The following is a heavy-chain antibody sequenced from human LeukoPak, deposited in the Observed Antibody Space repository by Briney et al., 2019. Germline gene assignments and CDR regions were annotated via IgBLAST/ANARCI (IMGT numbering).Heavy chain of an antibody. Sequence: SETLSLTCAVYGGSFSGDFWSWIRQSPGKGLEWIGYIYTSGSTTYNPSLKSRVTISEDTSKNQFSLKLSSVTAADTAVYYCARARNWGGGFDPWGQGTLVTVSS. CDR2: IYTSGST. CDR1: GGSFSGDF. D-gene: IGHD7-27*01. CDR3: ARARNWGGGFDP. V-gene: IGHV4-4*08. J-gene: IGHJ5*02.